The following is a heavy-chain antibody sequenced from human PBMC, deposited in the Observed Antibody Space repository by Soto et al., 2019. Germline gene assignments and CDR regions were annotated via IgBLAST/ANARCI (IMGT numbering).Heavy chain of an antibody. CDR2: INPTGSMT. D-gene: IGHD5-12*01. J-gene: IGHJ3*02. CDR3: ARDTGYDHDAFDI. CDR1: GYSFITSYH. V-gene: IGHV1-46*01. Sequence: QVQLVQSGAEVKKPGASVKVSCKASGYSFITSYHMHWVRQAPGQGLEWMGIINPTGSMTRYSQKFQGRLTMTRDTSTATDYMELSNLTSEDTAVYFCARDTGYDHDAFDIWGLGTRVTVSS.